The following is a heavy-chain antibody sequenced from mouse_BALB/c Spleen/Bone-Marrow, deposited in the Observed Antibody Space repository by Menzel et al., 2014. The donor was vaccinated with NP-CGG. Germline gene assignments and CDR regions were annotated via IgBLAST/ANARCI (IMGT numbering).Heavy chain of an antibody. J-gene: IGHJ3*01. CDR2: IDPSDSET. V-gene: IGHV1-69*02. CDR3: ARRGYGYGFAY. CDR1: GYTFTSYW. Sequence: QVQLQQPGAELVKPGAPVKLSCKASGYTFTSYWMNWVKQRPGQGLEWIGRIDPSDSETHYNQKFKDKATLTVDKSSSTAYIQLSSLTSEDSAVYYCARRGYGYGFAYWGQGTLVTVSA. D-gene: IGHD1-2*01.